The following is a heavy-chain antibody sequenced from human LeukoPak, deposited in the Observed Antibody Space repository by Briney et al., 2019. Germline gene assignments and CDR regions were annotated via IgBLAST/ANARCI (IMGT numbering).Heavy chain of an antibody. CDR1: GFTFGNYA. Sequence: GGSLRLSCAASGFTFGNYAMYWVRQAPGKGLEWVSGINGRGGGTYFADSVKGRFTISRDNSKNTLYMQMNSLRGDDTAVYYCAKATPYYDTLTGYSTPYNWFDPWGQGTLVTVSS. V-gene: IGHV3-23*01. J-gene: IGHJ5*02. CDR3: AKATPYYDTLTGYSTPYNWFDP. D-gene: IGHD3-9*01. CDR2: INGRGGGT.